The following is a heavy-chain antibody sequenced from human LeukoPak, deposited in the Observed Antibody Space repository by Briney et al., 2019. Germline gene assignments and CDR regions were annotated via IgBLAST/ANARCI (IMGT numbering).Heavy chain of an antibody. D-gene: IGHD3-10*01. V-gene: IGHV3-53*01. J-gene: IGHJ5*02. CDR1: GFTVSSNY. Sequence: PGGSLRLSRAASGFTVSSNYMSWVRQAPGKGLEWVSVIYSGGSTYYADSVKGRFTISRDNSKNTLYLQMNSLRAEDTAVYYCARGPYYYGSGTGSEFDPWGQGTLVTVSS. CDR2: IYSGGST. CDR3: ARGPYYYGSGTGSEFDP.